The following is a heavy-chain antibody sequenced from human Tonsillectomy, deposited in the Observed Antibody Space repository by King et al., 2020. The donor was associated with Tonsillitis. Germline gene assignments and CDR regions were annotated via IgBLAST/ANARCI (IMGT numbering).Heavy chain of an antibody. Sequence: VQLVESGGGLVQPGGSLRLSCVASGFTFSSYAMNWVRQAPGKGLEWVSAISGSGGSTDYAEPVKGRFTISRDNSKNTLYLQMNSLRAEDTAVYYCAKERLRYFDWSFDAFEIWGQGTMVTVSS. J-gene: IGHJ3*02. CDR3: AKERLRYFDWSFDAFEI. CDR1: GFTFSSYA. D-gene: IGHD3-9*01. V-gene: IGHV3-23*04. CDR2: ISGSGGST.